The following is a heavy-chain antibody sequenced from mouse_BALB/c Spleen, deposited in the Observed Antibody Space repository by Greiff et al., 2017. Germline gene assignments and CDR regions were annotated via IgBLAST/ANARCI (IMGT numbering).Heavy chain of an antibody. Sequence: VQLQQSGPGLVKPSQTVSLTCTVTGISITTGNYRWSWIRQFPGNKLEWIGYIYYSGTITYNPSLTSRTTITRDTSKNQFFLEMNSLTAEDTATYYCARETPDYGGFAYWGQGTLVTVSA. CDR2: IYYSGTI. J-gene: IGHJ3*01. CDR1: GISITTGNYR. D-gene: IGHD1-1*01. CDR3: ARETPDYGGFAY. V-gene: IGHV3-5*02.